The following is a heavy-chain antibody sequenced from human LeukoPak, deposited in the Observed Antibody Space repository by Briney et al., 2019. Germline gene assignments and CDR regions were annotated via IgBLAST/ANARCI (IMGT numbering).Heavy chain of an antibody. CDR1: GFTFSSYA. V-gene: IGHV3-23*01. Sequence: QAGGSLRLSCAASGFTFSSYAMSWVRQAPGKGLEWVSAISGSGGSTYYADSGKGRLTISRDNSKNTLYLQMNSLRAEDTAVYYCANLYDYEPFDYWGQGTLVTVSS. CDR3: ANLYDYEPFDY. CDR2: ISGSGGST. J-gene: IGHJ4*02. D-gene: IGHD3-16*01.